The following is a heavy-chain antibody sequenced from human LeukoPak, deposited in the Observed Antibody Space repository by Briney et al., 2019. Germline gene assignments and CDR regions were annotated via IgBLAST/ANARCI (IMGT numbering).Heavy chain of an antibody. CDR3: ARLSLVAATLDY. J-gene: IGHJ4*02. D-gene: IGHD2-15*01. CDR2: IYYSGST. V-gene: IGHV4-39*01. Sequence: SETLSLTCTVSGGSISSYYWGWIRQPPGKGLEWIGSIYYSGSTYYNPSLKSRVTISVDTSKNQFSLKLSSVTAADTAVYYCARLSLVAATLDYWGQGTLVTVSS. CDR1: GGSISSYY.